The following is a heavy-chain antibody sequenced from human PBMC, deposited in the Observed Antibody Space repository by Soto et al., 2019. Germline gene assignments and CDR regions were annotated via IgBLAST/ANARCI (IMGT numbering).Heavy chain of an antibody. D-gene: IGHD6-6*01. CDR1: GYTFTSYG. Sequence: ASVKVSCKASGYTFTSYGISWVRQAPGQGLEWMGWISPYNGNTNYAQKLQGRVTMTTDTSTSTAYMELSRLRSDDTAVYYCARDGSSSYYFDYWGQGTLVTVSS. CDR2: ISPYNGNT. CDR3: ARDGSSSYYFDY. J-gene: IGHJ4*02. V-gene: IGHV1-18*01.